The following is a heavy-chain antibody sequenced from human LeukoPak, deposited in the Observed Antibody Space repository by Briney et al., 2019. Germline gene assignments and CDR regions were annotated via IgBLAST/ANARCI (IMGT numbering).Heavy chain of an antibody. CDR3: ARSPYSGYDSPGGGGMDV. V-gene: IGHV3-21*01. J-gene: IGHJ6*02. D-gene: IGHD5-12*01. CDR1: GITLSNYG. CDR2: ISSSSSYI. Sequence: PGGSLRLSCAVSGITLSNYGMSWVRQAPGKGLEWVSSISSSSSYIYYADSVKGRFTISRDNAKNSLYLQMNSLRAEDTAVYYCARSPYSGYDSPGGGGMDVWGQGTTVTVSS.